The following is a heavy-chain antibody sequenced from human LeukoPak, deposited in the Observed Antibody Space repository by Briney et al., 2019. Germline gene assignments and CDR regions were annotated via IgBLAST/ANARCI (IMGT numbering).Heavy chain of an antibody. CDR3: AKTRVGATTRDAFDI. Sequence: GGSLRLSCAASGFTFSIYAMSWVRQAPGKGREWVSAISGSGGTAYYADSVKGRFTISRDNSKNTLYLQMNSLRVEDTAVYYCAKTRVGATTRDAFDIWGQGTMVTVSS. CDR1: GFTFSIYA. J-gene: IGHJ3*02. D-gene: IGHD1-26*01. V-gene: IGHV3-23*01. CDR2: ISGSGGTA.